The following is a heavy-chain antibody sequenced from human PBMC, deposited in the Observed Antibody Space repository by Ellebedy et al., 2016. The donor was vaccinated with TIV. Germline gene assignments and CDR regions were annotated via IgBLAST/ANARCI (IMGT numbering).Heavy chain of an antibody. CDR2: INPSGGST. J-gene: IGHJ4*02. CDR1: GYTFTSYY. V-gene: IGHV1-46*01. CDR3: ARAPYDFWSGHYFDY. D-gene: IGHD3-3*01. Sequence: ASVKVSCXASGYTFTSYYMHWVRQAPGQGLEWMGIINPSGGSTSYAQKFQGRVTMTRDTSTSTVYMELSSLRSEDTAVYYCARAPYDFWSGHYFDYWGQGTLVTVSS.